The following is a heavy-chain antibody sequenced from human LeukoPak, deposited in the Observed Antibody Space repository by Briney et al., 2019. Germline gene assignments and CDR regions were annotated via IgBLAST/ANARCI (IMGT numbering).Heavy chain of an antibody. J-gene: IGHJ6*03. CDR1: GFTLDGYA. CDR2: ISWNSGRI. V-gene: IGHV3-9*01. Sequence: GGSLRLSCAASGFTLDGYAMHWVRQVPGKGLEWVSSISWNSGRIGCADSVKGRFTISRENAENSLYLQMNSLRVEDTALYYCAKSWGSTRHYYNYMDVWGKGTTVTVSS. CDR3: AKSWGSTRHYYNYMDV. D-gene: IGHD1-26*01.